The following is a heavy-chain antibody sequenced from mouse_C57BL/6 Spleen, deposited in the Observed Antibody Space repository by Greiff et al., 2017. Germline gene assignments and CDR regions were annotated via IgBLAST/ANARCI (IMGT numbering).Heavy chain of an antibody. CDR3: ARGNYHYGSWYFDV. CDR1: GYSFTDYN. J-gene: IGHJ1*03. D-gene: IGHD1-1*01. CDR2: INPNNGTT. V-gene: IGHV1-39*01. Sequence: VQLQQSGPELVKPGASVKISCKASGYSFTDYNMNWVKQSNGKSLEWIGVINPNNGTTSYNQKFKGKATLTEDQTSSTPYLQLNSLTSEDSAVYYCARGNYHYGSWYFDVWGTGTTVTVSS.